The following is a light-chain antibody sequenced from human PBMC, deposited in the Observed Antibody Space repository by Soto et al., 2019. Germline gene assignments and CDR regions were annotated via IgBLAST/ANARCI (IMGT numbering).Light chain of an antibody. CDR1: QSVSST. Sequence: EIVMTQSPATLSVSPGERATLSCRASQSVSSTLAWYQQKPGQAPRLLIYAASARATGVPARFSGSGSGTEFTLSISGLQPEDSGLYYCQQYNNWQTFGQGTKVDIK. CDR2: AAS. CDR3: QQYNNWQT. J-gene: IGKJ1*01. V-gene: IGKV3-15*01.